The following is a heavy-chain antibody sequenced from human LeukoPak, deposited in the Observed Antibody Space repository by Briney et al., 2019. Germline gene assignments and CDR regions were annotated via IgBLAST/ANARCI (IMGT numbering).Heavy chain of an antibody. CDR3: ARMVRGVTFDY. V-gene: IGHV3-7*03. CDR2: IKQDGSEK. J-gene: IGHJ4*02. CDR1: GFTFSSYW. D-gene: IGHD3-10*01. Sequence: GGSLRLSCAASGFTFSSYWMSWVRQAPGKGLEWVADIKQDGSEKYYVDSVKGRFTISRDNAKNSLYLQMNSLRAEDTAVYYCARMVRGVTFDYWGQGTLVTVSS.